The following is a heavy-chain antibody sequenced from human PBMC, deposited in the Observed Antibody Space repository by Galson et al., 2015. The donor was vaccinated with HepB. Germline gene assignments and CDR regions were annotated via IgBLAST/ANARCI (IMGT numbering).Heavy chain of an antibody. J-gene: IGHJ4*02. CDR3: ATNAARGIFFEF. CDR1: GTMFSGFG. CDR2: INPLFGTA. Sequence: SVKVSCKASGTMFSGFGTSWVRQAPGHGLEWMGEINPLFGTANYAQKFQGRVTITADRSTSTAYMELSSLRSEDTAMYYCATNAARGIFFEFWGQGTPVTVSS. V-gene: IGHV1-69*06. D-gene: IGHD3-10*01.